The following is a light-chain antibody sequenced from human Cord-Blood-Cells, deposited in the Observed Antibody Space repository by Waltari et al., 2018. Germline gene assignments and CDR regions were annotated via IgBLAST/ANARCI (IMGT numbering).Light chain of an antibody. CDR3: QQYYSTPLT. Sequence: DIVMTQSPHSLAVSLGERATIHCKSSQSVFYSSNNKNYLAWYQQKPGQPPKLLIYWAATRESGVPDRFSGSGSVTDFTLTISSLQAEDVAVYYCQQYYSTPLTFGPGTKVDIK. CDR2: WAA. V-gene: IGKV4-1*01. J-gene: IGKJ3*01. CDR1: QSVFYSSNNKNY.